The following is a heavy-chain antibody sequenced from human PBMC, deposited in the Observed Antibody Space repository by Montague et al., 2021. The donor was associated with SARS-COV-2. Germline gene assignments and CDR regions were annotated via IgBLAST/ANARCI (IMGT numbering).Heavy chain of an antibody. Sequence: SLSLSCAASGFTFSSYAMPWVRQAPGKGLEWVAVISYDGSNKYYADSVXGRFTISRDNSKNTLYLQMNSLRAEDTAVYYCARDRWEVDTAMAHFDYWGQGTLVTVSS. CDR3: ARDRWEVDTAMAHFDY. V-gene: IGHV3-30-3*01. CDR2: ISYDGSNK. J-gene: IGHJ4*02. D-gene: IGHD5-18*01. CDR1: GFTFSSYA.